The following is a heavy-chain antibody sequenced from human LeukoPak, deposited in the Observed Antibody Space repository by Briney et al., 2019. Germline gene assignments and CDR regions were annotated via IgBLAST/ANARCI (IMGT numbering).Heavy chain of an antibody. CDR3: ARGNRNRGVLFDY. V-gene: IGHV4-31*03. CDR2: IYYSGST. D-gene: IGHD1-14*01. Sequence: SETPSLTCTVSGGSISSGGYYWSWIRQHPGKGLEWIGYIYYSGSTYYNPSLKSRVTISVDTSKNQFSLKLSSVTAADTAVYYCARGNRNRGVLFDYWGQGTLVTVSS. J-gene: IGHJ4*02. CDR1: GGSISSGGYY.